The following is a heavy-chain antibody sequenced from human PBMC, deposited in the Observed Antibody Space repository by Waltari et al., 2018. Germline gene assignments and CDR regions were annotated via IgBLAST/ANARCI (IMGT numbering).Heavy chain of an antibody. V-gene: IGHV1-2*02. J-gene: IGHJ5*02. CDR2: INPNSGGT. CDR3: ARSGGEARATANWFDP. Sequence: QVQLVQSGAEVKKPGASVKVSCKASGYTFTGYYMHWVRQAPGQGLEWMGWINPNSGGTNYAQKFQGRVTRTRDTSISTAYMELSRLRSDDTAVYYCARSGGEARATANWFDPWGQGTLVTVSS. D-gene: IGHD3-16*01. CDR1: GYTFTGYY.